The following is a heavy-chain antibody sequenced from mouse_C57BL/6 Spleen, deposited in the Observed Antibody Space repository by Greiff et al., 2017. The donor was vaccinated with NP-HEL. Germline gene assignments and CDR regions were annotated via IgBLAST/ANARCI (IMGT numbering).Heavy chain of an antibody. J-gene: IGHJ4*01. V-gene: IGHV3-1*01. CDR3: ARGDYYGSSYPLSYAY. Sequence: ESGPGMVKPSQSLSLTCTVTGYSITSGYDWHWIRHFPGNKLEWMGYISYSGSTNYNPSLKSRISITHDTSKNHFFLKLNSVTTEDTATYYCARGDYYGSSYPLSYAYWGQGTSVTVSS. CDR2: ISYSGST. CDR1: GYSITSGYD. D-gene: IGHD1-1*01.